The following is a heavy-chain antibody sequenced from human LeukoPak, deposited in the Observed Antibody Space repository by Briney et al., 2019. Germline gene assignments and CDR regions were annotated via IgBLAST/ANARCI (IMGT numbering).Heavy chain of an antibody. D-gene: IGHD2-21*02. CDR2: MNPNSGNT. CDR1: GYTFTGYY. V-gene: IGHV1-8*02. Sequence: ASVKVSCKASGYTFTGYYMHWVRQATGQGLEWMGWMNPNSGNTGYAQKFQGRVTMTRNTSISTAYMELSSLRSEDTAVYYCARRWRRNAFDIWGQGTMVTVSS. J-gene: IGHJ3*02. CDR3: ARRWRRNAFDI.